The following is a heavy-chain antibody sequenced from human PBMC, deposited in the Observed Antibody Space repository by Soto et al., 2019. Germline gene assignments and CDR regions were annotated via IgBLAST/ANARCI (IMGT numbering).Heavy chain of an antibody. Sequence: QVHLVQSGAEVKKPGSSVKVSCKASGGSFSNYVVTWVRQAPGQGLEWVGAITPIFGTTNYEQKFYDRVTITAYEDATTAYMELTSLRSDDTAVYYCAREDIVVYRIAYYGIDVWGQGTTVIVSS. CDR3: AREDIVVYRIAYYGIDV. CDR2: ITPIFGTT. D-gene: IGHD3-22*01. J-gene: IGHJ6*02. CDR1: GGSFSNYV. V-gene: IGHV1-69*01.